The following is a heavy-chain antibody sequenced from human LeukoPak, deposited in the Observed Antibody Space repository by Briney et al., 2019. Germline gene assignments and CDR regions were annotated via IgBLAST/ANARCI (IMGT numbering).Heavy chain of an antibody. Sequence: SETLSLTCTVSGGSISTYYWTWIRQPPGKGLEWIGEINHSGSTNYNPSLKSRVTISVDTSKNQFSLKLSSVTAADTAVYYCARSNKRSGSYYSPSVYFDYWGQGTLVTVSS. J-gene: IGHJ4*02. V-gene: IGHV4-34*01. CDR3: ARSNKRSGSYYSPSVYFDY. D-gene: IGHD3-10*01. CDR1: GGSISTYY. CDR2: INHSGST.